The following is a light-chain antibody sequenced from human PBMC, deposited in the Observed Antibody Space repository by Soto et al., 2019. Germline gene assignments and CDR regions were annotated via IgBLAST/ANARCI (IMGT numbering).Light chain of an antibody. CDR2: KTS. CDR3: QKYNTYPGT. Sequence: DIQMTQSPSPLSASEVDRVTITCRTGQSISRWLSWYQQKAGRAPKLLIYKTSILDKCFPSSVSGSGSGTEFTLTSSRLQHDAFATYYHQKYNTYPGTFGQGTKVDIK. CDR1: QSISRW. J-gene: IGKJ1*01. V-gene: IGKV1-5*03.